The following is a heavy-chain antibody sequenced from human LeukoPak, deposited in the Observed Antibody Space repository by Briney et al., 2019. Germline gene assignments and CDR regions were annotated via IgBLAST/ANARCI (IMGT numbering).Heavy chain of an antibody. V-gene: IGHV6-1*01. Sequence: SQTLSLTCAISGDSVSSKSAAWNWIRQSPSRGLEWLGRTYFRSKWYNEYAAPVKSRITINPDTSKNQFSLQLNSVTSEDTAVYYCAGSFSGAIDYWGQGTLVTVSS. CDR2: TYFRSKWYN. J-gene: IGHJ4*02. D-gene: IGHD3-10*01. CDR1: GDSVSSKSAA. CDR3: AGSFSGAIDY.